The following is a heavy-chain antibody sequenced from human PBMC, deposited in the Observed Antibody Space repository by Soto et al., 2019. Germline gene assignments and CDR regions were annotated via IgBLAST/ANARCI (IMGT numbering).Heavy chain of an antibody. CDR2: ISYDGSNK. V-gene: IGHV3-30*18. Sequence: QVQLVESGGGVVQPGRSLRLSCAASGFTFSSYGMHWVRQAPGKGLEWVAVISYDGSNKYYADSVKGRFTISRDNSNTTLYLHMNSLRAEDTAVYYCAKDRPSGSRPYYYGMDVWGQGTTVTVSS. D-gene: IGHD1-26*01. CDR3: AKDRPSGSRPYYYGMDV. J-gene: IGHJ6*02. CDR1: GFTFSSYG.